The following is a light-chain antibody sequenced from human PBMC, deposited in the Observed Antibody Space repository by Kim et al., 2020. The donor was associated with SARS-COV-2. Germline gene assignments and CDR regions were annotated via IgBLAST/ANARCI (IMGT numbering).Light chain of an antibody. CDR1: QSFSSSY. Sequence: LSPGKIATLTCRASQSFSSSYLAWYQQKPGQAPRLLFYGASSRATGIPDRFSGSGSGTDFTLTISRLEPEDFAVYYCQQYGSSGTFGQGTKVDIK. CDR2: GAS. CDR3: QQYGSSGT. V-gene: IGKV3-20*01. J-gene: IGKJ1*01.